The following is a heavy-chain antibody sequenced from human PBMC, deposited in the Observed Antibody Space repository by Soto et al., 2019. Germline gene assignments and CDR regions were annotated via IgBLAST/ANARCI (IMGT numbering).Heavy chain of an antibody. CDR2: VIPIFGTP. CDR1: GGTFSTYA. Sequence: QVQLVQSGAEVQKPGSSVKVSCKAPGGTFSTYAINWVRQAPGQGLEWMGGVIPIFGTPKYAQKFQGSVTITADESTSTGYMELRSLRSEDTAVYYCARSQGGSSSLDIYYYYYYGMDVWGQGTTVTVSS. D-gene: IGHD2-15*01. J-gene: IGHJ6*02. V-gene: IGHV1-69*01. CDR3: ARSQGGSSSLDIYYYYYYGMDV.